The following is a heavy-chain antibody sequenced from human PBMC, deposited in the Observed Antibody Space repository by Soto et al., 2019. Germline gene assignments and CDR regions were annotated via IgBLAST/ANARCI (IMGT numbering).Heavy chain of an antibody. CDR1: GGTVNHYA. D-gene: IGHD3-10*01. CDR3: ARDTREITRVRGVIPYYIYHMDV. V-gene: IGHV1-69*01. J-gene: IGHJ6*02. CDR2: IIPAFGTP. Sequence: QVQLAQSGAEVKKRGSWVKVSCRVSGGTVNHYAISWVRQAPGEGLEWMGGIIPAFGTPKYAQRFQDRVTISADVYAATAYMELTSLRSDDTAVYYCARDTREITRVRGVIPYYIYHMDVWGPGTTVAVSS.